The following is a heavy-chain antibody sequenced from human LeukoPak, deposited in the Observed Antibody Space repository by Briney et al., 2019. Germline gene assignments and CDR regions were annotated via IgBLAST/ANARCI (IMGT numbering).Heavy chain of an antibody. J-gene: IGHJ3*02. Sequence: GSSVKVSCKASGGTFSSYAISWVRQAPGQGLEWMGRIIPIFGIANYAQKFQGRVTITADKSTSTAYMELGSLRSEDTAVYYCARDFPSRSSRSYAFDIWGQGTMVTVSS. D-gene: IGHD3-10*01. CDR3: ARDFPSRSSRSYAFDI. CDR2: IIPIFGIA. CDR1: GGTFSSYA. V-gene: IGHV1-69*04.